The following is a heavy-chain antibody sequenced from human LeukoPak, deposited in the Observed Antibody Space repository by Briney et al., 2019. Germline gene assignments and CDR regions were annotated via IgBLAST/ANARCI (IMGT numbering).Heavy chain of an antibody. CDR3: GSGQWLVGVFY. V-gene: IGHV1-2*02. CDR2: INPNSGVT. D-gene: IGHD6-19*01. J-gene: IGHJ4*02. CDR1: GHTFTGYY. Sequence: ASAKVSCKASGHTFTGYYMHWVRQAPGQGLEWLGWINPNSGVTNYAQKFQGRITMTRDTSITTVYMELSSLTSDDTAVYYCGSGQWLVGVFYWGQGTLVTVS.